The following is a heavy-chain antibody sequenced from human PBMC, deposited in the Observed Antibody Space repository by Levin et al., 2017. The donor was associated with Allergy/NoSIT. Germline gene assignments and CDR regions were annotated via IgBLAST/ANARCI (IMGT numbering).Heavy chain of an antibody. CDR3: ARINPRITIFGVVIDGFDY. CDR1: GGSFSGYY. Sequence: ASETLSLTCAVYGGSFSGYYWSWIRQPPGKGLEWIGEINHSGSTNYNPSLKSRVTISVDTSKNQFSLKLSSVTAADTAVYYCARINPRITIFGVVIDGFDYWGQGTLVTVSS. D-gene: IGHD3-3*01. CDR2: INHSGST. V-gene: IGHV4-34*01. J-gene: IGHJ4*02.